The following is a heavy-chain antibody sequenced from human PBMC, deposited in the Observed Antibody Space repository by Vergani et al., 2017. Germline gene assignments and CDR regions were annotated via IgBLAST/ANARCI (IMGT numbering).Heavy chain of an antibody. CDR1: GFTFDTYT. J-gene: IGHJ1*01. CDR2: ISIGGGDI. V-gene: IGHV3-23*01. D-gene: IGHD3-10*01. Sequence: EVQLLESGGGLVQPGGSRRLSCAGAGFTFDTYTMAYVRQAPGKGLEWVATISIGGGDIFYADSVKVRFTISRDNSKTTLFLQMNSLKDENTAVYYCTTAWGLYYLHGEYFQYWGRGTLVSVSS. CDR3: TTAWGLYYLHGEYFQY.